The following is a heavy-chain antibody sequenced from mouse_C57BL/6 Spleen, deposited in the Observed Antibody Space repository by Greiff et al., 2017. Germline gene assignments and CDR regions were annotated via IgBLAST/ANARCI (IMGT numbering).Heavy chain of an antibody. CDR2: IWSGGST. Sequence: VQLQQSGPGLVQPSQSLSITCTVSGFSLTSYGVHWVRQSPGTGLEWLGVIWSGGSTDYNAAFISILSISKDNSKSQVFFKMSSLQADDTAIYYCARNNGNFFDYWGQGTTLTVSS. D-gene: IGHD2-1*01. J-gene: IGHJ2*01. CDR1: GFSLTSYG. V-gene: IGHV2-2*01. CDR3: ARNNGNFFDY.